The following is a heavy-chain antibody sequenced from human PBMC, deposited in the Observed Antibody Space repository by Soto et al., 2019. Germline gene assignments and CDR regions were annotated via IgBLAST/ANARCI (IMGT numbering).Heavy chain of an antibody. D-gene: IGHD1-26*01. V-gene: IGHV3-23*01. Sequence: PGGSLRLSCAASGFTFSSYAMSWVRQAPGKGLDWVSTISVTGGSTFYADSVKGRFTISRDNSKNTLYLQMNSLRAEDTAIYYCTSCDRGSYIFDYWGQGTLVTVSS. CDR1: GFTFSSYA. CDR3: TSCDRGSYIFDY. J-gene: IGHJ4*02. CDR2: ISVTGGST.